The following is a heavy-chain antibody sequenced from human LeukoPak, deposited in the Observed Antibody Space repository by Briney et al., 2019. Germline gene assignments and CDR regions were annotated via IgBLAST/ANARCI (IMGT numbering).Heavy chain of an antibody. D-gene: IGHD4-17*01. CDR2: ISAYNGNT. J-gene: IGHJ5*02. CDR1: GYTFTSYG. CDR3: ARDLSDYGDYFRAFDFGTNWFDP. V-gene: IGHV1-18*01. Sequence: GASVKVSCKASGYTFTSYGISWVRQAPGQGLEWMGWISAYNGNTNYAQKLQGRVTMTTDTSTSTAYMELRSLRSDDTAVYYCARDLSDYGDYFRAFDFGTNWFDPWGQGTLVTVSS.